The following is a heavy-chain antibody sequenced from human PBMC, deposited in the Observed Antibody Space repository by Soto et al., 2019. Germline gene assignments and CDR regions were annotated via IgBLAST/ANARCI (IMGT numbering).Heavy chain of an antibody. Sequence: EVRLVESEGGLVQPGGSLSLSCAASGFTFSYYWMHWVRQAPGQGLLWVSRIHSDGSSTTYADSVKGRFTISRDNANNTVSLQMNSLRVEDTGVYFCARGDRGAFDLWGQGTMVTVSS. CDR1: GFTFSYYW. J-gene: IGHJ3*01. CDR3: ARGDRGAFDL. V-gene: IGHV3-74*01. CDR2: IHSDGSST. D-gene: IGHD2-21*02.